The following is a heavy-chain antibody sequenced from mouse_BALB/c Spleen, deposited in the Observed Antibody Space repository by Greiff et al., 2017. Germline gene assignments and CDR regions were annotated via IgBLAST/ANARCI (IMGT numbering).Heavy chain of an antibody. CDR2: INPSTGYT. CDR1: GYTFTSYW. V-gene: IGHV1-7*01. Sequence: QVQLKESGAELAKPGASVKMSCKASGYTFTSYWMHWVKQRPGQGLEWIGYINPSTGYTEYNQEFKDKATLTADKSSSTAYMQLSSLTSEDSAVYYCASLLLRPYDDYAMDYWGQGTSVTVSS. CDR3: ASLLLRPYDDYAMDY. D-gene: IGHD1-1*01. J-gene: IGHJ4*01.